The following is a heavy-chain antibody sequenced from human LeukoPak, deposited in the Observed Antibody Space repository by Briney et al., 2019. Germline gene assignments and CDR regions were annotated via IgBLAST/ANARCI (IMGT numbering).Heavy chain of an antibody. CDR3: ARGHIVDLPASDNWFDH. D-gene: IGHD2-21*01. V-gene: IGHV4-34*01. CDR1: GGSFSDYY. Sequence: SETLSLTCGVYGGSFSDYYWSWICHPLRKGLEWVGDINHSGSTYYNPSLKRRVTISIDTSKNKFSLKMCSVTAAETAVYICARGHIVDLPASDNWFDHWGQGSLVTVSS. CDR2: INHSGST. J-gene: IGHJ5*02.